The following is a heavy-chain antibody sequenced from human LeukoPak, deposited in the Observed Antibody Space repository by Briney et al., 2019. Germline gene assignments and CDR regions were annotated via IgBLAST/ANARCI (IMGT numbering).Heavy chain of an antibody. J-gene: IGHJ4*02. D-gene: IGHD6-19*01. CDR2: ISNNGGSS. CDR1: GFTFSAYA. V-gene: IGHV3-64D*09. Sequence: GGSLRLSCSASGFTFSAYAMYWVRQAPGKGLEYVSGISNNGGSSFYADSVKGRFTISRDNSKNTLYLQMSSLRAEDPAVYSFVKITSVPGSGWWGQGTRLTVSS. CDR3: VKITSVPGSGW.